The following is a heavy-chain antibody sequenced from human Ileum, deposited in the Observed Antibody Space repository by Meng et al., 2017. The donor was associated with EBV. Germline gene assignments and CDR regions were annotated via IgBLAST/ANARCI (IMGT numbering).Heavy chain of an antibody. V-gene: IGHV4-4*02. D-gene: IGHD6-13*01. J-gene: IGHJ4*02. Sequence: VQLQDSGPGLGKPSGPLSLPCAVSGGSISSSNWWSWVRQPPGKGLEWIGEIYHSGSTNYNPSLKSRVTISVDKSKNQFSLKLSSVTAADTAVYYCAREVAAAGGFDYWGQGTLVTVSS. CDR1: GGSISSSNW. CDR2: IYHSGST. CDR3: AREVAAAGGFDY.